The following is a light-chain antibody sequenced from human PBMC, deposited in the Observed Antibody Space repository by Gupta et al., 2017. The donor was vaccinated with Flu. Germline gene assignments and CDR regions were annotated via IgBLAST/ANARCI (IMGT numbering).Light chain of an antibody. CDR2: RNN. V-gene: IGLV1-47*01. Sequence: QSVLTQPPSASGTPGQRVTISCSGSTSNIGGNYVCWYQQLPGTAPKLLIYRNNQRPSGVPDRFSGSKSGTSASLAISGLRSEDEADYYCAAWDDSLSGPSVVFGGGTKLTVL. CDR3: AAWDDSLSGPSVV. CDR1: TSNIGGNY. J-gene: IGLJ2*01.